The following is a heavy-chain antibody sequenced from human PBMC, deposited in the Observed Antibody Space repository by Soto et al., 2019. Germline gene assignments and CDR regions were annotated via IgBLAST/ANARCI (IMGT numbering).Heavy chain of an antibody. D-gene: IGHD6-6*01. CDR1: GGSISSYY. CDR3: ARISSSSGFDY. V-gene: IGHV4-59*08. J-gene: IGHJ4*02. Sequence: SETLSLTCTVSGGSISSYYWSWIRQPPGKGLEWIGYIYYSGSTYYNPSLKSRVTISVDTSKNQFSLKLSSVTAADTAVYYCARISSSSGFDYWGQGTLVTVSS. CDR2: IYYSGST.